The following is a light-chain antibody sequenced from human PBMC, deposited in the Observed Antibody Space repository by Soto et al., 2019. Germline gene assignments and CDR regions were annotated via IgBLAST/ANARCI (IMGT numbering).Light chain of an antibody. V-gene: IGLV1-40*01. Sequence: QSVLTQPPSVSGAPGQRVTISCTGSSSNIGTGYDVHWYQQLTGTVPKVLIYGNSNRPSGVPDRFSGSKSGTSASLAITGLQAEDEADYYCQTDVCGLCAVVFGGGTQLTV. J-gene: IGLJ2*01. CDR1: SSNIGTGYD. CDR3: QTDVCGLCAVV. CDR2: GNS.